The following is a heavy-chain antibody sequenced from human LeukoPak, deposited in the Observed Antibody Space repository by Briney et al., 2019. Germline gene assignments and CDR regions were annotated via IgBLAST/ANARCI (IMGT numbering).Heavy chain of an antibody. J-gene: IGHJ4*02. V-gene: IGHV3-23*01. D-gene: IGHD6-19*01. Sequence: GGSLRLSCAASGFSFVTYAMGWVRQVPGKGLEWVSGISSTGTTTYYADSVKGRFTISRDTSKNTLFLQLNSLRAEDTAVYYCVKDHRPFSSAVAGILGYWGQGTLVTVSS. CDR3: VKDHRPFSSAVAGILGY. CDR1: GFSFVTYA. CDR2: ISSTGTTT.